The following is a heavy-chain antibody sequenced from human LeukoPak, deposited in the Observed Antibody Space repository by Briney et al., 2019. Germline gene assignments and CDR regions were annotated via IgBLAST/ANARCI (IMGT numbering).Heavy chain of an antibody. J-gene: IGHJ4*02. CDR3: ERDNRSLLDS. Sequence: SETLSLTCTVSGGSLTSSTYYWAWIRQPPGKGLEWLGSIHYDGSTFDNPSLKSRVTMSVDTSRNHFSLKMTSVTAADTAVYYCERDNRSLLDSWGQGILVTVSS. CDR1: GGSLTSSTYY. CDR2: IHYDGST. D-gene: IGHD3-16*02. V-gene: IGHV4-39*07.